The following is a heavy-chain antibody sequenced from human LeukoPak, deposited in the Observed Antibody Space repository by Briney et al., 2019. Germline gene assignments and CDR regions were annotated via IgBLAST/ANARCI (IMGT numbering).Heavy chain of an antibody. CDR3: ARGTHTYYYDSSGYLDY. J-gene: IGHJ4*02. CDR1: GFTFSSYV. D-gene: IGHD3-22*01. CDR2: ISNSGGST. Sequence: GGSLRLSCAASGFTFSSYVMSWVRQAPGKGLEWVSSISNSGGSTYYADSVKGRFTISRDNSKNTLYLQMNSLRAEDTAVYYCARGTHTYYYDSSGYLDYWGQGTLVTVSS. V-gene: IGHV3-23*01.